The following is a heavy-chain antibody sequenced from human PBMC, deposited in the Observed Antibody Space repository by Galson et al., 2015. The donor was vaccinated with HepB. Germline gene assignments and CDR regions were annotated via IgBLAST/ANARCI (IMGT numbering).Heavy chain of an antibody. J-gene: IGHJ5*02. Sequence: SLRLSCAASGFTFSNAWMSWVRQAPGKGLEWVGRIKSKTDGGTTDYAAPVKGRFTISRDDSKNTLYLQMNSLKTEDTAVYYCTTDDPKTVGSSETLDNWFDPWGQGTLVTVSS. D-gene: IGHD4-23*01. CDR2: IKSKTDGGTT. V-gene: IGHV3-15*01. CDR1: GFTFSNAW. CDR3: TTDDPKTVGSSETLDNWFDP.